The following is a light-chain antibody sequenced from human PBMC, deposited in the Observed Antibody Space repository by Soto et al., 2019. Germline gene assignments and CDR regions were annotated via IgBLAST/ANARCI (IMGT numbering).Light chain of an antibody. CDR3: QQYNNWPTWT. CDR1: QSVSSN. Sequence: EIVMTQSPATLSVSPGERATLSCRASQSVSSNLAWYQQKPGQAPRLLIYGASTRATGIPARFSGSGSGTEFTLIISSRQSEDVAVYYCQQYNNWPTWTFGQGTKVEIK. J-gene: IGKJ1*01. CDR2: GAS. V-gene: IGKV3-15*01.